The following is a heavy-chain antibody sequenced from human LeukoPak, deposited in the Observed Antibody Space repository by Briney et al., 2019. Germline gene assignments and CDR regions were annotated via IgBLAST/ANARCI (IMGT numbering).Heavy chain of an antibody. Sequence: GGSLRLSCAASGFSFSGYAMSWVRQAPGKGLEWVSSISGSGSHTYHADSVNGRFTISRDNSKNTLYLQMNSLRAEDTAVYYCAKDISGYSRPFDYWGQGTLVTVSS. V-gene: IGHV3-23*01. CDR1: GFSFSGYA. CDR3: AKDISGYSRPFDY. J-gene: IGHJ4*02. CDR2: ISGSGSHT. D-gene: IGHD3-22*01.